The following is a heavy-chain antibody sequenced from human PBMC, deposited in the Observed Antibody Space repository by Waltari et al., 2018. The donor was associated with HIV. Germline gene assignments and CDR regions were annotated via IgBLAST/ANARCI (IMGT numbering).Heavy chain of an antibody. CDR2: VNGDASST. D-gene: IGHD3-3*01. Sequence: EVELVESGGGLVQPGGSLRLSCAASRFNFSNYWIYWVRQVPGKGLVWFSRVNGDASSTDYADSVRGRFTISRDNAKNTVFLQMDSLRAEDTAVYYCTRAVFWSTFFSDNFFDYWGQGTPLTVSS. J-gene: IGHJ4*02. V-gene: IGHV3-74*01. CDR1: RFNFSNYW. CDR3: TRAVFWSTFFSDNFFDY.